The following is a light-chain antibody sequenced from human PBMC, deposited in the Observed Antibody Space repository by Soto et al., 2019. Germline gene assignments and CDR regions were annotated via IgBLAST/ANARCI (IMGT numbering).Light chain of an antibody. CDR2: GAS. V-gene: IGKV3-20*01. CDR1: QSVRSIH. Sequence: EIVLTQSPGTLSLSPGERATLSCRASQSVRSIHLAWYQQKSGQAPRLLIFGASTRITGIPDRFSGSGSGTDFTLTISRLEPEDFAVYYCQQYDSSPRTFGQGTKVDIK. J-gene: IGKJ1*01. CDR3: QQYDSSPRT.